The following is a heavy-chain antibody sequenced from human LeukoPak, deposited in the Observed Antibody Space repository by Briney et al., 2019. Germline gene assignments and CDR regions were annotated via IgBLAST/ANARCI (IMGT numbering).Heavy chain of an antibody. Sequence: SETLSLTCTVSGGSITTYYWSWIRQPPGKGLEWIGYMYYSGSTNYNPSLKSRVTISVDTSKNQFSLKLSSVTAADTAVYYCAGLESRDGYNRWYFDLWGRGTLVTVSS. CDR3: AGLESRDGYNRWYFDL. CDR1: GGSITTYY. J-gene: IGHJ2*01. CDR2: MYYSGST. V-gene: IGHV4-59*08. D-gene: IGHD5-24*01.